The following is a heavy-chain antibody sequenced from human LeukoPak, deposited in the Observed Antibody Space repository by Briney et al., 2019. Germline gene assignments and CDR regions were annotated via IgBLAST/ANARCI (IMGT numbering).Heavy chain of an antibody. CDR3: AKDTGYYGSGSYYNLVRDWSRVYYFDY. D-gene: IGHD3-10*01. J-gene: IGHJ4*02. CDR1: GFTFSSYA. V-gene: IGHV3-23*01. CDR2: ISGSGGRT. Sequence: GGSLRLSCAASGFTFSSYAMSWVRQAPGKGLEWVSAISGSGGRTYYADSVKGRFTIARDNSKNTLYLQMNSLRAEDTAVYYCAKDTGYYGSGSYYNLVRDWSRVYYFDYWGQGTLVTVSS.